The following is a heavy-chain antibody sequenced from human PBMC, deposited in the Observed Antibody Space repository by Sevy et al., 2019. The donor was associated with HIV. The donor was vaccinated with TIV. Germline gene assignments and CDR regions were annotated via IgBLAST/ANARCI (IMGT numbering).Heavy chain of an antibody. J-gene: IGHJ4*02. Sequence: GGSLRLSCAASGFAFYDYSMSWIRQAPGKGLEWVGTLSFGCGKINYADSVKGRFTISRDNSMNSFYLQMDNLRVEDTALYYCAGEGCTRPHDYWGQGTRVTVSS. CDR1: GFAFYDYS. V-gene: IGHV3-23*01. D-gene: IGHD2-8*01. CDR2: LSFGCGKI. CDR3: AGEGCTRPHDY.